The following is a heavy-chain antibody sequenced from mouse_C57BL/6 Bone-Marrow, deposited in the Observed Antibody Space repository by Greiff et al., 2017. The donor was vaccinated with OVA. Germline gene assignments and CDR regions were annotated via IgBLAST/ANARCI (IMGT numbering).Heavy chain of an antibody. V-gene: IGHV1-81*01. CDR1: GYTFTSYG. J-gene: IGHJ2*01. D-gene: IGHD2-3*01. CDR3: ARDDGSLDY. Sequence: QVHVKQSGAELARPGASVKLSCKASGYTFTSYGISWVKQRTGQGLEWIGEIYPRSGNTYYNEKFKGKATLTADKSSSTAYMELRSLTSEDSAVYFCARDDGSLDYWGQGTTLTVSS. CDR2: IYPRSGNT.